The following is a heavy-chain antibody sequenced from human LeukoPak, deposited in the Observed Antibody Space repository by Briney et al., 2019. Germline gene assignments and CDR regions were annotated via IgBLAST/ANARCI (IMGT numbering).Heavy chain of an antibody. V-gene: IGHV1-2*02. CDR1: GYTFTGYY. CDR3: ARGITIFGVVIIYYFGY. J-gene: IGHJ4*02. Sequence: GASVKVSCKASGYTFTGYYMHWVRQAPGQGLEWMGWINPNSGGTNYAQKFQGRVTMTRDTSISTAYMELSRLRSDDTAVYYCARGITIFGVVIIYYFGYWGQGTLVTVSS. D-gene: IGHD3-3*01. CDR2: INPNSGGT.